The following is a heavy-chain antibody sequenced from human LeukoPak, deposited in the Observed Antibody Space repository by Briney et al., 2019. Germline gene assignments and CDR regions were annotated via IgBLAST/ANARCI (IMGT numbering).Heavy chain of an antibody. Sequence: SETLSLTCTVSGGSISSHYWSWIRQPPGKGLEWIGYIYYSGSTNYNPSLKSRVTISVDTSKNQFSLKLSSVTAADTAVYYCARTRNGYYGSGSWGYYGMDVWGQGTTVTVSS. CDR2: IYYSGST. CDR3: ARTRNGYYGSGSWGYYGMDV. D-gene: IGHD3-10*01. CDR1: GGSISSHY. V-gene: IGHV4-59*11. J-gene: IGHJ6*02.